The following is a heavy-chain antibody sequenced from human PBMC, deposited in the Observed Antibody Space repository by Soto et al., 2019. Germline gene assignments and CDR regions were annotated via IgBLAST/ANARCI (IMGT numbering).Heavy chain of an antibody. D-gene: IGHD1-1*01. V-gene: IGHV3-30*03. CDR2: TTYDGGIK. CDR1: GFSFSSYG. Sequence: QGQLVESGGGVVQPGRSLRLSCAASGFSFSSYGMEWVRLAPGKGLEWVAATTYDGGIKHYVDSVKGRFTISSDNSKNTRYLQRNSLRVGETATYYCAGALEKPYCYYGLNVWGQVTTVTVS. J-gene: IGHJ6*02. CDR3: AGALEKPYCYYGLNV.